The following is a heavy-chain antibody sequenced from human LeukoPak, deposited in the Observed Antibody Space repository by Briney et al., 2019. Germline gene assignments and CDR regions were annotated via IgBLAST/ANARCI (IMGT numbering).Heavy chain of an antibody. Sequence: GGSLRLSCAASGFTFNTNPMQWVRQAPGKGLEWLAVISYDGNSKYYADSVKGQFTISRSNAINTLYVQMNSLRAEDTAVYYCARSPRDGYNFFDYWGQGTLVTVSS. J-gene: IGHJ4*02. CDR3: ARSPRDGYNFFDY. V-gene: IGHV3-30-3*01. CDR2: ISYDGNSK. D-gene: IGHD5-24*01. CDR1: GFTFNTNP.